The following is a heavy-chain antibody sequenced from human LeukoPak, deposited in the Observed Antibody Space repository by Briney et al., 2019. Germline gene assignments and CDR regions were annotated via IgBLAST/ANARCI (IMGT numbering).Heavy chain of an antibody. J-gene: IGHJ3*02. CDR1: GDSISSGDYF. CDR2: IYFGVKT. CDR3: ARDPDYEGFFDI. V-gene: IGHV4-30-4*01. D-gene: IGHD3-22*01. Sequence: SQTLSLTCTVSGDSISSGDYFWSWIRQPPGQGLEWIGNIYFGVKTSYNPSLKSRIVISVDTSKNQFSLRLSSVTAADTAVYYCARDPDYEGFFDIWGQGTRVTVSS.